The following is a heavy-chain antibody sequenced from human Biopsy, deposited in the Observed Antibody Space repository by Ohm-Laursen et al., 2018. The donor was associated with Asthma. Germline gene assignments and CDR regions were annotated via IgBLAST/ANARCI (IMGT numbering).Heavy chain of an antibody. Sequence: SLRLSCAASGLSFDDYAMFWVRQAPGKGLEWVSGISWNSGTIGYADSVKGRFTISRDNAKNSLYLQMNSLGPEDTAVYYCARDMGAGPNQPPSGSGSSHLYGMDVWGQGTTVTVAS. V-gene: IGHV3-9*01. D-gene: IGHD3-10*01. CDR2: ISWNSGTI. CDR1: GLSFDDYA. CDR3: ARDMGAGPNQPPSGSGSSHLYGMDV. J-gene: IGHJ6*02.